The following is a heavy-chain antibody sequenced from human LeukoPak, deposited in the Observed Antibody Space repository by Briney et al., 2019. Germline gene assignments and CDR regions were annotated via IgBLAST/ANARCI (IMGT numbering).Heavy chain of an antibody. D-gene: IGHD6-19*01. J-gene: IGHJ4*02. CDR1: GGSISSHY. Sequence: TSQTLSLTCTVSGGSISSHYWSWIRQPPGKGLDWIGYIYYSGSTNYNPSLKSRVTISVDTSKNQFSLKLSSVTAADTAVYYCARHLGYSSGWYYFDYWGQGTLVTVSS. CDR2: IYYSGST. CDR3: ARHLGYSSGWYYFDY. V-gene: IGHV4-59*08.